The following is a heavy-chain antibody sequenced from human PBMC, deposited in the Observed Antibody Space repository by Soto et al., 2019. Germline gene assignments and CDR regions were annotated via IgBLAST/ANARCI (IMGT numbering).Heavy chain of an antibody. D-gene: IGHD2-2*01. V-gene: IGHV4-30-2*01. Sequence: TLSLTCTVAGGYSRSYCWSWIRQPPGKGLEWIAYIYHSGSTYYNPSLKSRVTISVDRSKNQFSLKLSSVTAADTAVYYCARVPDRWGQGALVTVSS. CDR1: GGYSRSYC. CDR2: IYHSGST. J-gene: IGHJ5*02. CDR3: ARVPDR.